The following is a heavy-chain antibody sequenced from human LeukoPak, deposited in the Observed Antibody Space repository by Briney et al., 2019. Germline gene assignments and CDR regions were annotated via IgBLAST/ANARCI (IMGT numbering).Heavy chain of an antibody. CDR1: GFTFSSYA. CDR3: ARDPEPEDYGGNSGLS. V-gene: IGHV3-30-3*01. J-gene: IGHJ4*02. D-gene: IGHD4-23*01. CDR2: ISYDGSNK. Sequence: GRSLRLSCAASGFTFSSYAMHWVRQAPGKGLEWVAVISYDGSNKYYADSVKGRFTISRDNSKNTLYLQMNSLRAEDTAVYYCARDPEPEDYGGNSGLSWGQGTLVTVSS.